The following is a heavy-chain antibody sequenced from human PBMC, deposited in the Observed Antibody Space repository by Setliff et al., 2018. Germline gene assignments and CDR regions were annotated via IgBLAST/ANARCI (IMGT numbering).Heavy chain of an antibody. Sequence: PSETLSLTCAVSGGTISSSNWWSWVRQPPGKGLEWIGEIYHSGSTNYNPSLKSRVTISVDKSKNQFSLKLSSVTAADTAVYYCARDRGRGWFGGMDVWGQGTTVTVSS. CDR3: ARDRGRGWFGGMDV. CDR1: GGTISSSNW. D-gene: IGHD3-10*01. J-gene: IGHJ6*02. V-gene: IGHV4-4*02. CDR2: IYHSGST.